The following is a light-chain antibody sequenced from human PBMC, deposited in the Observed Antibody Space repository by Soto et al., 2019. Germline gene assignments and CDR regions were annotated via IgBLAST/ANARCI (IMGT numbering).Light chain of an antibody. CDR3: CSYAGSHFL. J-gene: IGLJ2*01. CDR2: DVS. V-gene: IGLV2-11*01. Sequence: QSALTQPRSVSGSPGQSVTISCTGTSSDVGGYNYVSWYQQHPGKAPKLMIYDVSQRPSGVPDRFSGSKSGNTASLTLSGVQHEDEADYYCCSYAGSHFLFGGGTKLTVL. CDR1: SSDVGGYNY.